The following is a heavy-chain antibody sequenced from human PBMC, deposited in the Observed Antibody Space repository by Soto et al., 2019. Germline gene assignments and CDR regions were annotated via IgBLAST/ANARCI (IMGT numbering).Heavy chain of an antibody. V-gene: IGHV3-23*01. CDR1: GFTFASHA. CDR3: ARAASGSGSETYYNDY. D-gene: IGHD3-10*01. Sequence: PGGSLRLSCAASGFTFASHAMTWVRQAPGKGLEWVSAITFTGDYSSYADSVKGRFTISRDNSKNTLNLQMNSLRADDTAVYYCARAASGSGSETYYNDYWGQGTLVTVS. CDR2: ITFTGDYS. J-gene: IGHJ4*02.